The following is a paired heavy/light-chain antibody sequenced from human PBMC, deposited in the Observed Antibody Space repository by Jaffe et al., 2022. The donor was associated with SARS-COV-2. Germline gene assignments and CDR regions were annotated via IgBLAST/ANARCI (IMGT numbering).Light chain of an antibody. J-gene: IGKJ2*01. Sequence: DIQMTQSPSSLSLSIGDRVTITCRANQGISNYLAWFQQQPGKAPRSLIFGASDLQSGVPSKFSGSGSGTDFTLTISSLQAEDFATYYCQQYYTYPHTFGQGTKLEIK. V-gene: IGKV1-16*02. CDR1: QGISNY. CDR3: QQYYTYPHT. CDR2: GAS.
Heavy chain of an antibody. CDR3: ARGRRSGTSSATDL. V-gene: IGHV4-34*01. D-gene: IGHD6-6*01. Sequence: QVQLQQWGAGLLQPSETLSLICSVYGGSFTNYYWTWIRQPPGKGLEWIGEINPSGSTNYHPSLNSRISISLDMSKNQFSLKVSSVIAADTAVYYCARGRRSGTSSATDLWGQGTLVTVSS. J-gene: IGHJ5*02. CDR1: GGSFTNYY. CDR2: INPSGST.